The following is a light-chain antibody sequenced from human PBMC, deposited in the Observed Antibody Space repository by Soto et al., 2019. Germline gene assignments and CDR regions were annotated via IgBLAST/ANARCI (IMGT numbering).Light chain of an antibody. Sequence: DIQMTQSPSTLSASVGDRVTITCRASQSIRSWLAWYQQKPGKAPKFLISKASNLETGVPSRFSGSGSGTEFTLTISSLQPDDFATYYCQHYSSYPLSFGGGTKVEVK. V-gene: IGKV1-5*03. CDR2: KAS. CDR1: QSIRSW. J-gene: IGKJ4*01. CDR3: QHYSSYPLS.